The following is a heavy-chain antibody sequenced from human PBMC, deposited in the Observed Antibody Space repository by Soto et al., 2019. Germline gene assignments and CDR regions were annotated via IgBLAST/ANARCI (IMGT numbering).Heavy chain of an antibody. CDR3: VSDYDSGGYIGY. J-gene: IGHJ4*02. Sequence: SETLSLTCTVSGGSISPADYYWSWIRQPPGKGLEWIGYIYYRGSTYYNPSLESRVAISIDTSKNQFSLNLTSVTAADTAVYYCVSDYDSGGYIGYWGQGTLVTVSS. D-gene: IGHD3-22*01. CDR2: IYYRGST. V-gene: IGHV4-30-4*01. CDR1: GGSISPADYY.